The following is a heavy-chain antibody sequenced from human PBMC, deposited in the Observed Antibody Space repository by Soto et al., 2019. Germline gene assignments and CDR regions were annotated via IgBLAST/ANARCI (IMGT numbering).Heavy chain of an antibody. CDR1: GFTFSNAW. Sequence: GGSLRPSCAASGFTFSNAWMSWVRQAPGEGLEWVGRIKSKTDGGTTDYAAPVKRRFTISRDDSKKTQYLQMNSLKTEDTAVYYCTTPYDFWSGYYIPGGPYDAFDIWGQGTMVTVSS. CDR3: TTPYDFWSGYYIPGGPYDAFDI. J-gene: IGHJ3*02. V-gene: IGHV3-15*01. D-gene: IGHD3-3*01. CDR2: IKSKTDGGTT.